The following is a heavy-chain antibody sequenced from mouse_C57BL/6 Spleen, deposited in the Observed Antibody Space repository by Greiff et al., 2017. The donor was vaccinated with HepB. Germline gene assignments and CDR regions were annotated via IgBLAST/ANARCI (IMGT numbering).Heavy chain of an antibody. CDR2: IDPSDSYT. CDR1: GYTFTSYW. J-gene: IGHJ2*01. V-gene: IGHV1-50*01. Sequence: QVQLQQPGAELVKPGASVKLSCKASGYTFTSYWMQWVKQRPGQGLEWIGEIDPSDSYTNYNQKFKGKATLTVDTSSSTAYMQLSSLTSEDSAVYYCARDTYGNSDYWGQGTTLTVSS. CDR3: ARDTYGNSDY. D-gene: IGHD2-1*01.